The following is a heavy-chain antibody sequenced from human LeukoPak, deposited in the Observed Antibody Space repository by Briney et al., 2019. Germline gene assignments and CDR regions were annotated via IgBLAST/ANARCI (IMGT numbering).Heavy chain of an antibody. CDR1: GGTFSSYA. J-gene: IGHJ2*01. D-gene: IGHD4-23*01. CDR2: IIPIFGTA. Sequence: SVKVSCKASGGTFSSYAISWVRQAPGQGLEWMGGIIPIFGTAIYAQKFQGRVTMTEDTSTDTAYMELSSLRSEDTAVYYCATDMRVVPVVWYFDLWGRGTLVTVSS. CDR3: ATDMRVVPVVWYFDL. V-gene: IGHV1-69*06.